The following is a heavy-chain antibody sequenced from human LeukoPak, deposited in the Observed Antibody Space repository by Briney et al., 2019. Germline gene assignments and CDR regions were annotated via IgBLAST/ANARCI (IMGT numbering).Heavy chain of an antibody. CDR1: GFTFSSYS. CDR3: ARDAASGNNWFDP. CDR2: ISPSSTSI. J-gene: IGHJ5*02. D-gene: IGHD2-15*01. Sequence: PGGSLRLSCAPSGFTFSSYSMIWVRQAPGKGLEWISYISPSSTSIYYADSVKGRFTITRDNAEKSRYLQMNSLRAEDTAVYYCARDAASGNNWFDPWGQGTLVTVSS. V-gene: IGHV3-48*01.